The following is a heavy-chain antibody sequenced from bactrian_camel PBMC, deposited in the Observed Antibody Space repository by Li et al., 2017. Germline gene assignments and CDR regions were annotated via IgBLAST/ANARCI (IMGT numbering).Heavy chain of an antibody. J-gene: IGHJ4*01. Sequence: HVQLVESGGGSVKAGGSLRLSCVASTSIRKFACMAWFRQAPGKEREGVAALDPNGASTYADSVKDRFTVSKDNSKNFLHLQMNDLKPEDTAMYYCAADVDFCYSDYDSPQPYEYSYSGQGTQVTVS. V-gene: IGHV3S53*01. CDR1: TSIRKFAC. D-gene: IGHD4*01. CDR3: AADVDFCYSDYDSPQPYEYSY. CDR2: LDPNGAS.